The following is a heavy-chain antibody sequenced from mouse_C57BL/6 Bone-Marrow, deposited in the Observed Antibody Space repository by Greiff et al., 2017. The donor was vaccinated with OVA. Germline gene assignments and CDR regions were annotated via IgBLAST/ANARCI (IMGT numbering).Heavy chain of an antibody. J-gene: IGHJ1*03. V-gene: IGHV1-52*01. CDR3: AREGYFDV. Sequence: QVHVKQPGAELVRPGSSVKLSCKASGYTFTSYWMHWVKQRPIQGLEWIGNIDPSDSETHYNQKFKDKATLTVDKSSSTAYMQLSSLTSEDSAVYYCAREGYFDVWGTGTTVTVSS. CDR1: GYTFTSYW. CDR2: IDPSDSET.